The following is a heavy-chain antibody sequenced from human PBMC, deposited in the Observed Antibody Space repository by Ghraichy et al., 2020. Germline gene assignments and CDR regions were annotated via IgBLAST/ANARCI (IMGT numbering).Heavy chain of an antibody. CDR1: GFTFSSYG. CDR2: IWYDGSNK. J-gene: IGHJ6*02. V-gene: IGHV3-33*01. D-gene: IGHD2-2*01. CDR3: ARDCSSTSCYYYYGMDV. Sequence: GESLNISCAASGFTFSSYGMHWVRQAPGKGLEWVAVIWYDGSNKYYADSVKGRFTISRDNSKNTLYLQMNSLRAEDTAVYYCARDCSSTSCYYYYGMDVWGQGTTVTVSS.